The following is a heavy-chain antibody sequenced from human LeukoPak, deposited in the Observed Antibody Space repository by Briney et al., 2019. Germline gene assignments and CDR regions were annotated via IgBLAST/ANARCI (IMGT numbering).Heavy chain of an antibody. D-gene: IGHD3-22*01. J-gene: IGHJ4*02. CDR1: GGSFSGYY. V-gene: IGHV4-34*01. CDR2: INHSGST. Sequence: SETLSLTCAVYGGSFSGYYWSWIRQPPGKGLEWIGEINHSGSTNYNPSLKSRVTISVDTSKNQFSLKLSSVTAADTAVYYCAHYYYDSSGYYGFFDYWGQGTLVTVSS. CDR3: AHYYYDSSGYYGFFDY.